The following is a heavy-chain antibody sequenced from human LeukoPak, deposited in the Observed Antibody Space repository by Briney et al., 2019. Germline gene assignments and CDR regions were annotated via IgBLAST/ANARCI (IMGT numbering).Heavy chain of an antibody. J-gene: IGHJ3*02. CDR3: AKLPGPMNPRAFDI. Sequence: PGRSLRLSCAASGFTFSSYGMHWVRQAPGKGLEWLAVISSDGSNKYYADSVKGRFTISRDNSKNTLYLQMNSLRAEDTAVYYCAKLPGPMNPRAFDIWGQGTMVTVSS. D-gene: IGHD7-27*01. CDR1: GFTFSSYG. V-gene: IGHV3-30*18. CDR2: ISSDGSNK.